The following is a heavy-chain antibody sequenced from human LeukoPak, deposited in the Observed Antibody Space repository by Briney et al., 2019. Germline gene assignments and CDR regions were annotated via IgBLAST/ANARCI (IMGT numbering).Heavy chain of an antibody. V-gene: IGHV3-23*01. Sequence: PGGSLRLSCAASGFTSSSYAMSWVRQAPGKGLEWVSAISGRGGSTYYADSVKGRFTISRDNSKNTLYLQMNSLRAEDTAVYYCAKPTCSSTSCYSRMDAFDIWGQGTMVTVSS. CDR3: AKPTCSSTSCYSRMDAFDI. CDR2: ISGRGGST. J-gene: IGHJ3*02. CDR1: GFTSSSYA. D-gene: IGHD2-2*01.